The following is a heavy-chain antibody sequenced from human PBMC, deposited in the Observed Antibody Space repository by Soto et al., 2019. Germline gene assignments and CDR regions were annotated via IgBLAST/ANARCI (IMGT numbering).Heavy chain of an antibody. D-gene: IGHD2-15*01. CDR3: VKKSCSGGGCHSGVGAFDI. J-gene: IGHJ3*02. Sequence: EVQLLESGGDLVQPGGSLRLSFADSGFTFSSFAMGWVHQAPGKGLEWVSGISPSGHTTYYGDSVKGRFTVSRDNSRNTLSLQMNSLTVEDTAIYYCVKKSCSGGGCHSGVGAFDIWGQGTIVTVSS. V-gene: IGHV3-23*01. CDR1: GFTFSSFA. CDR2: ISPSGHTT.